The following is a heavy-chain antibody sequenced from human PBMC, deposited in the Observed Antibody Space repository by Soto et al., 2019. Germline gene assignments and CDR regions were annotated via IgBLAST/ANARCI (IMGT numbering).Heavy chain of an antibody. CDR3: ARAKADFWSGYGRHWFDP. D-gene: IGHD3-3*01. J-gene: IGHJ5*02. CDR1: GYTFTIYG. V-gene: IGHV1-18*01. CDR2: ISAYNGNT. Sequence: ASVKVSCKASGYTFTIYGISWVLQAPGQGLEWMGWISAYNGNTNYAQKLQGRVTMTTDTSTSTAYMELRSLRSDDTAVYYCARAKADFWSGYGRHWFDPWGQGTLVTVSS.